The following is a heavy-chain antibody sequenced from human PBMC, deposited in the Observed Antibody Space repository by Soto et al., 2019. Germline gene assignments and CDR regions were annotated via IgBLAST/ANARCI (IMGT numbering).Heavy chain of an antibody. CDR1: GYTFTSYG. CDR3: AKDRRLVPEYYFDF. V-gene: IGHV1-18*01. Sequence: ASVKVSCKASGYTFTSYGTSWVRQAPGEGLEWMGWISAYNGNTNYAQKLQGRVTMTTDTSTSTAYMELRSLRSDDTAVYYCAKDRRLVPEYYFDFWGQGTLGTVST. D-gene: IGHD6-6*01. CDR2: ISAYNGNT. J-gene: IGHJ4*02.